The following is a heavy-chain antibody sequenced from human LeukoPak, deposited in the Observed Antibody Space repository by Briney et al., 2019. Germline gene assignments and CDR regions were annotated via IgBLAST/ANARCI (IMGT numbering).Heavy chain of an antibody. D-gene: IGHD6-13*01. V-gene: IGHV4-38-2*02. CDR3: ARVYDVAAAGSYYFDY. CDR1: GYSISSGYY. Sequence: SETLSLTYTVSGYSISSGYYWGWIRQPPGKGLEWIASIYHSGRTYYNPSLKSRVIISVDTSKNQFSLKLSSVTAADTAVYYCARVYDVAAAGSYYFDYWGQGTLVTVSS. J-gene: IGHJ4*02. CDR2: IYHSGRT.